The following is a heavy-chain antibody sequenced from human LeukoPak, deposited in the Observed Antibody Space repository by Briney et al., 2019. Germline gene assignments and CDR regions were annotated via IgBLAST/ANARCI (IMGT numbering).Heavy chain of an antibody. CDR3: VREGIVVGRNWFDP. V-gene: IGHV3-74*01. J-gene: IGHJ5*02. CDR1: GFTVSSYW. CDR2: INSDESST. Sequence: PGGSLRLSCAASGFTVSSYWMHWVRQAPGKGLVWVSRINSDESSTSYADSVKGRFTISRDNAKNTLYLQMNSLRAEDTAVYYCVREGIVVGRNWFDPWGQGTLVTVSS. D-gene: IGHD2-2*01.